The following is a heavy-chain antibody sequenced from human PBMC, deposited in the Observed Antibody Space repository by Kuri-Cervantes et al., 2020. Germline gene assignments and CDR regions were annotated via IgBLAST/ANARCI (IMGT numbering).Heavy chain of an antibody. CDR3: ARGGRGDGYNKKQYYFDY. CDR1: GGSISNYF. Sequence: AGSLRLSCTVSGGSISNYFWSWIRQPPGKGLEWIGYIYYSGSTNYNPSPKSRVTISVDRSKNQFSLKLSSVTAADTAVYYCARGGRGDGYNKKQYYFDYWGQGTLVTVSS. CDR2: IYYSGST. V-gene: IGHV4-59*12. D-gene: IGHD5-24*01. J-gene: IGHJ4*02.